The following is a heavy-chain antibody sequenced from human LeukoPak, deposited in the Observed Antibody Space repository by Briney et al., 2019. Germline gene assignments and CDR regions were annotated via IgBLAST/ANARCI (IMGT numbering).Heavy chain of an antibody. CDR3: ARVSYYYDSSGYYKFDY. J-gene: IGHJ4*02. D-gene: IGHD3-22*01. V-gene: IGHV1-69*13. Sequence: SVKVSCKASGGTFSSYAISWVRQAPGQGLKWMGGIIPIFGTANYAQKFQGRVTITADESTSTAYMELSSLRSEDTAVYYCARVSYYYDSSGYYKFDYWGQGTLVTVSS. CDR1: GGTFSSYA. CDR2: IIPIFGTA.